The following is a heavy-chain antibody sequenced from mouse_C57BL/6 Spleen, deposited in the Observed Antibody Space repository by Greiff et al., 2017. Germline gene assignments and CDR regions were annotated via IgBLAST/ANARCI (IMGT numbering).Heavy chain of an antibody. D-gene: IGHD2-4*01. CDR3: ARGDYQYYFDY. V-gene: IGHV1-18*01. Sequence: EVQLVESGPALVKPGASVKIPCKASGYTFTDYNMDWVKQSHGTSLEWIGDINPNTGGTIYNQKFKGKATLTVDASSSTAYMELRRLTSEDTAVYYCARGDYQYYFDYWGKGTTLTVSS. CDR2: INPNTGGT. J-gene: IGHJ2*01. CDR1: GYTFTDYN.